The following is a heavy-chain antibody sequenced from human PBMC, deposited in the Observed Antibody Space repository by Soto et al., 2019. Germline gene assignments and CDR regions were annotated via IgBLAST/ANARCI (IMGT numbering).Heavy chain of an antibody. Sequence: QVQLVESGGGVVQPGRSLRLSCAASGFTFSSYGMHWVRQAPGKGLEWVAVISYDGSNKYYADSVKGRFTISRDNSKNTLYLHMNSLRAEDTAVYYCAKGPGDSSGYYPIAEYFQHWGQGTLVTVSS. CDR1: GFTFSSYG. CDR2: ISYDGSNK. J-gene: IGHJ1*01. CDR3: AKGPGDSSGYYPIAEYFQH. V-gene: IGHV3-30*18. D-gene: IGHD3-22*01.